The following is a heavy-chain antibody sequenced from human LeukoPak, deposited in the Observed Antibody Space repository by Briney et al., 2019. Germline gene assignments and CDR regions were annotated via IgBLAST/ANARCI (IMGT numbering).Heavy chain of an antibody. CDR1: GGSFSGYY. D-gene: IGHD3-10*01. V-gene: IGHV4-34*01. CDR2: INHSGST. Sequence: SETLSLTCAVYGGSFSGYYWSWIRQPPGKGLEWIGEINHSGSTNYNPSLKSRVTMSVDTSKNQFSLKLSSVTAADTAVYYCARHDATYYYGSGRPKSFDYWGQGTLVTVSS. J-gene: IGHJ4*02. CDR3: ARHDATYYYGSGRPKSFDY.